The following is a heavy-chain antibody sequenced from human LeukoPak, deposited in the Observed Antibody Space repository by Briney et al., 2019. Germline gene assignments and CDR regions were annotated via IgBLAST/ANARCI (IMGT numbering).Heavy chain of an antibody. J-gene: IGHJ5*02. D-gene: IGHD2-2*01. Sequence: PGGSLRLSCAASGFTFSNYAMTWVRQAPGKGLEWVSAISGSGGNTYYADSVEGRFTISRDNAKNSLYLQMNSLRAEDTAVYYCARGVVPAASNWFDPWGQGTLVTVSS. CDR1: GFTFSNYA. V-gene: IGHV3-23*01. CDR2: ISGSGGNT. CDR3: ARGVVPAASNWFDP.